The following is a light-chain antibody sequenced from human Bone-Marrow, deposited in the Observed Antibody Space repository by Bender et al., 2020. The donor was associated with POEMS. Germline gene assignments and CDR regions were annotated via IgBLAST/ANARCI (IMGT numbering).Light chain of an antibody. J-gene: IGLJ2*01. CDR3: QVWDTSDHSVV. CDR2: DDS. CDR1: DIGSKS. V-gene: IGLV3-21*02. Sequence: SYVLTQPPSVSVAPGQAARVPCGGDDIGSKSVHWYQQRPGQAPVLVVHDDSDRPSGIPERFSGSNSENTATLTISRAEAGDEADYYCQVWDTSDHSVVFGGGTKLTVL.